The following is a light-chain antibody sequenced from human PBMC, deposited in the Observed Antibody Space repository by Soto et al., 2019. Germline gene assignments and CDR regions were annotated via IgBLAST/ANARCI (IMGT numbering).Light chain of an antibody. CDR2: AVS. CDR3: QQYSNWPPYT. CDR1: QSVTSH. J-gene: IGKJ2*01. Sequence: EVVMPQSPATVSVSPGERVTLSCRASQSVTSHLAWYQQRPGQAPRLLIYAVSTRATGIPDRFSGSGSGTEFTLTISSLQSEDFAVYYCQQYSNWPPYTFGQGTRWIS. V-gene: IGKV3-15*01.